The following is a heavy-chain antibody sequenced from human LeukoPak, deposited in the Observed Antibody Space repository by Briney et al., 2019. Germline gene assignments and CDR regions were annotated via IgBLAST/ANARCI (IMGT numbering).Heavy chain of an antibody. J-gene: IGHJ2*01. D-gene: IGHD2-21*01. CDR2: IYYDGST. CDR3: ARDNWGLRHFDL. Sequence: PGGSLRLSCTASGFTFGDYAMSWVRQAPGKGLEWIGYIYYDGSTNYNPSLKNRVTISVDTSNNQFPLKLSSVTAADTAMYCCARDNWGLRHFDLWGRGTLVTVSS. V-gene: IGHV4-59*01. CDR1: GFTFGDYA.